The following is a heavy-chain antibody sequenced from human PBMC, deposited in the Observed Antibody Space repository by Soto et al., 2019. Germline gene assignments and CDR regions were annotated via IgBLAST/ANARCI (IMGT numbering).Heavy chain of an antibody. D-gene: IGHD3-10*01. V-gene: IGHV1-69*12. Sequence: QVQLEQSGAEVKEPGSSVKVSCKASGGTFSNSAISWVRQAPGQGLEWMGGIMPVFRTPDYAQKFQGRVTVTADESTTTAYMELSGLRSEDTAVYYCARDKDRPQLSGNYYYIMDVWGQGTTVTVSS. CDR3: ARDKDRPQLSGNYYYIMDV. CDR2: IMPVFRTP. J-gene: IGHJ6*02. CDR1: GGTFSNSA.